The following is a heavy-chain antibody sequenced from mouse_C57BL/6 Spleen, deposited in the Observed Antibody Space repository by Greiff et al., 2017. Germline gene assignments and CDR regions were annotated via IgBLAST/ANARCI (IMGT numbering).Heavy chain of an antibody. Sequence: QVQLQQSGAELARPGASVKLSCKASGYTFTSYGISWVKQRTGQGLEWIGEIYPRSGNTYYNEKFKGKATLTADKSSSTAYMELRSLTSEDSAVYFCARWRLDSSGYEDYAMDYWGQGTSVTVSS. D-gene: IGHD3-2*02. J-gene: IGHJ4*01. CDR1: GYTFTSYG. CDR3: ARWRLDSSGYEDYAMDY. V-gene: IGHV1-81*01. CDR2: IYPRSGNT.